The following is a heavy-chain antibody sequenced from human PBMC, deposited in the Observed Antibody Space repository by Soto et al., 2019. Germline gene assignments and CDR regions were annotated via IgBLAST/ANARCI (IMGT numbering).Heavy chain of an antibody. CDR1: GFTFSSYA. J-gene: IGHJ4*02. Sequence: SGGSLRLSCAASGFTFSSYAMHWVRQAPGKGLEWVAVISYDGSNKYYADSVKGRFTISRDNSKNTLYLQMNSLRAEDTAVYYCARGRSNGWYGSPDYWGQGALVTVSS. CDR3: ARGRSNGWYGSPDY. D-gene: IGHD6-19*01. V-gene: IGHV3-30-3*01. CDR2: ISYDGSNK.